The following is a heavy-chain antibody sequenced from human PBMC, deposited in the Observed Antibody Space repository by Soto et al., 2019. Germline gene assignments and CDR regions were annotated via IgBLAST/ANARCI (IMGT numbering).Heavy chain of an antibody. Sequence: GGSLRLSCAASGFTFSSYGMHWVRQAPGKGLEWVAVISYDGSNKYYADSVKGRFTISRDNSKNTLYLQMNSLRAEDTAVYYCAKDRGLYNWNHRGGMDVWGQGTTVTVSS. CDR1: GFTFSSYG. CDR3: AKDRGLYNWNHRGGMDV. CDR2: ISYDGSNK. V-gene: IGHV3-30*18. D-gene: IGHD1-20*01. J-gene: IGHJ6*02.